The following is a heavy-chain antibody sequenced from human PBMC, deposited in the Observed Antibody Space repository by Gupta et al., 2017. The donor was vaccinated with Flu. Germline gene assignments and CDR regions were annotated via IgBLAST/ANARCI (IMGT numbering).Heavy chain of an antibody. J-gene: IGHJ4*02. CDR2: ISSSSSTI. Sequence: EVQLVEPGGGLVQPGGSLRLSCAASGFTFSTYSRNWVRQAPGKGLEWVSYISSSSSTIYYADSVKGRFTISRDNAKNSLYLQMNSLRDEDTAVYYCARGRDYDILTGNFDYWGQGTLVTVSS. V-gene: IGHV3-48*02. D-gene: IGHD3-9*01. CDR1: GFTFSTYS. CDR3: ARGRDYDILTGNFDY.